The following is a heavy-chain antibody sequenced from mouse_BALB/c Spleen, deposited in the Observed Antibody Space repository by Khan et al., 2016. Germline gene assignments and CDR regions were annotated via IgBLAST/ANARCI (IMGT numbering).Heavy chain of an antibody. Sequence: QVQLQQSGAELMKPGASVKISCKATGYTFSTYWIAWVKQRPGHGLEWIGEILPGSGSATYNEQFKAKATFTADTSSNTAYMQISSLTSEDSAVYYCARWLLGAMGYWGQGTTVTVSS. CDR3: ARWLLGAMGY. D-gene: IGHD2-3*01. V-gene: IGHV1-9*01. J-gene: IGHJ4*01. CDR2: ILPGSGSA. CDR1: GYTFSTYW.